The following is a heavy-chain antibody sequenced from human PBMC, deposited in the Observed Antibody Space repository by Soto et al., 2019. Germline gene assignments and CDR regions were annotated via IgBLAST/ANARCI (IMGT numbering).Heavy chain of an antibody. CDR1: GFTFTSYW. CDR3: AKHEGYCSTTTCSNFDY. J-gene: IGHJ4*02. V-gene: IGHV5-51*01. CDR2: IYPGDSDS. Sequence: PGESLKIPCKGSGFTFTSYWIAWVCQMPGKGLEWMGIIYPGDSDSSYSPSFQGQVTISADKSINTAYLHWSSLKASDTAIYYCAKHEGYCSTTTCSNFDYWGQGTLVTVSS. D-gene: IGHD2-2*01.